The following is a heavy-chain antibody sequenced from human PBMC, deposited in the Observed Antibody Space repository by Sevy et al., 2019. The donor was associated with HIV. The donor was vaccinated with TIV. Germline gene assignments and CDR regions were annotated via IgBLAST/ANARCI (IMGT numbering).Heavy chain of an antibody. Sequence: GGSLRLSCAASGFTFSSYWMSWVRQAPGKGLEWVANIKQDGSEKYYVDSVKGRFTISRDNAKNSLYLQMNSLRAEDTAVYYGARGAKRYYYDSSGYSAKYWGQGTLVTVSS. V-gene: IGHV3-7*01. J-gene: IGHJ4*01. CDR2: IKQDGSEK. CDR1: GFTFSSYW. D-gene: IGHD3-22*01. CDR3: ARGAKRYYYDSSGYSAKY.